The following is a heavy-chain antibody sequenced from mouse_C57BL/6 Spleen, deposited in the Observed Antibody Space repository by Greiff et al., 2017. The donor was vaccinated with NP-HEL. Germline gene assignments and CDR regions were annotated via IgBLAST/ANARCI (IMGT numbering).Heavy chain of an antibody. CDR3: ARSGGFYYYGSSHSHFDY. J-gene: IGHJ2*01. CDR1: GYTFTDYN. Sequence: VQLQQSGPELVKPGASVKMSCKASGYTFTDYNMHWVKQSHGKSLEWIGYINPNNGGTSYNQKFKGKATLTVNKSSSTAYMELRSLTSEDSAVYYCARSGGFYYYGSSHSHFDYWGQGTTLTVSS. V-gene: IGHV1-22*01. CDR2: INPNNGGT. D-gene: IGHD1-1*01.